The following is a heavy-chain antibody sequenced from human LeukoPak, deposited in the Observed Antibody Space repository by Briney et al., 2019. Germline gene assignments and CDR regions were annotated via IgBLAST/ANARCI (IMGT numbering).Heavy chain of an antibody. CDR1: GFTVSSNY. CDR2: IYSGGST. Sequence: GGSLRLSCTASGFTVSSNYMSWVRQAPGKGLEWVSVIYSGGSTYYADSVKGRFTISRDHSKNTLYLQMNSLRAEDTAVYYCARDGRGYCTNGVCPTYYYYYMDVWGKGTTVTVSS. J-gene: IGHJ6*03. CDR3: ARDGRGYCTNGVCPTYYYYYMDV. D-gene: IGHD2-8*01. V-gene: IGHV3-66*02.